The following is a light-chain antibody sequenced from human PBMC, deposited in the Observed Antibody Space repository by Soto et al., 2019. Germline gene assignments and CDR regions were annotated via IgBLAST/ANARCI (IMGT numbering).Light chain of an antibody. V-gene: IGKV1-12*01. CDR3: QQANSFSRT. J-gene: IGKJ4*01. CDR2: AAS. CDR1: QGISSW. Sequence: DIHMTQSPSSLSASLGDRVTITSRASQGISSWIAWYQQKPGKAPKLLIYAASSLQSGVPSRFSGSGSGTDFTLTTSSLQPQDFATYYCQQANSFSRTFGGGTKVDIK.